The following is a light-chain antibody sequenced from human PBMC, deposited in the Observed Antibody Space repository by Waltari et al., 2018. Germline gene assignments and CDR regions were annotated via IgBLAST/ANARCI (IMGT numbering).Light chain of an antibody. J-gene: IGLJ3*02. V-gene: IGLV6-57*01. Sequence: NFMLTQPHSVSESPGQTVTISCTRSSGRIATNYLQRYQQRPGSSPTAVIYEDNQRPSGVPDRFSGSIDSSSNSASLTISGLKTEDEADYYCQSYDNRNHWVFGGGTKLTVL. CDR3: QSYDNRNHWV. CDR1: SGRIATNY. CDR2: EDN.